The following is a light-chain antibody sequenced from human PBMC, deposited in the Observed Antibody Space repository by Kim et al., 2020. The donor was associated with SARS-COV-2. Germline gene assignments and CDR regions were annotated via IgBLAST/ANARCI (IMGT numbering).Light chain of an antibody. Sequence: LFSGERAPLSCRASQSVSSYFAWYQHKPGQAPRLLIYDASNRATGIPARFSGSGSGTDFTLTISSLEPEDSAVYYCQQRGDWPWTFGQGTKVDIK. CDR3: QQRGDWPWT. V-gene: IGKV3-11*01. J-gene: IGKJ1*01. CDR2: DAS. CDR1: QSVSSY.